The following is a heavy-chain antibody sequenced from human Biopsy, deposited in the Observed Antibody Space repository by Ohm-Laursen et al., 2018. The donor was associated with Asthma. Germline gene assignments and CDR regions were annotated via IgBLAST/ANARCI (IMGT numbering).Heavy chain of an antibody. V-gene: IGHV3-30*03. CDR2: IAWDGINS. CDR1: GFTFSTYG. CDR3: ARAGESDIEGGLDV. D-gene: IGHD2-15*01. Sequence: SLRLSCAATGFTFSTYGMHWVRQAPGKGLEWVAFIAWDGINSYYADSVKGRFTISRDNSRNTLYLQKNSLRADDTAVYYCARAGESDIEGGLDVWGQGTTVIVS. J-gene: IGHJ6*02.